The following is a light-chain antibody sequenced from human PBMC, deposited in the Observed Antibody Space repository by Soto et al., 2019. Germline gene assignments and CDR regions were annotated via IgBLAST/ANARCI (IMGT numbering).Light chain of an antibody. CDR3: SSLADGDYYV. J-gene: IGLJ1*01. V-gene: IGLV2-8*01. CDR1: SSDVGGYNY. Sequence: QSALTQPPSASGSPGQSVTISCTGTSSDVGGYNYLSWYQQHPGKAPKLLIYEITKRASGVPNRFSGSKSGNTASLTVSGLQAEDEADYYCSSLADGDYYVFGTGTKLTVL. CDR2: EIT.